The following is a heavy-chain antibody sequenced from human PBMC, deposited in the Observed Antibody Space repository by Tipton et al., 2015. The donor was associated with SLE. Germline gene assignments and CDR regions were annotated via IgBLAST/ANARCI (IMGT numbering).Heavy chain of an antibody. Sequence: TLSLTCAVYGGSFSGYYWSWIRQPPGKGLEWIGEINHSGSTNYNPSLKSRVTISVDTSKNQFSLKLSSVTAADTAVYYCARDSDSSGYYWGQGTLVTVSS. CDR1: GGSFSGYY. J-gene: IGHJ4*02. CDR3: ARDSDSSGYY. CDR2: INHSGST. D-gene: IGHD6-19*01. V-gene: IGHV4-34*01.